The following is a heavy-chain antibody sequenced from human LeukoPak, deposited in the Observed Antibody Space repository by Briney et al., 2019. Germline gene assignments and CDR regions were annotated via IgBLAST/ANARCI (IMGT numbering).Heavy chain of an antibody. CDR1: GYTFTGYY. V-gene: IGHV7-4-1*02. CDR3: ARGSYDSTGYIPY. J-gene: IGHJ4*02. CDR2: INTNTGNP. D-gene: IGHD3-22*01. Sequence: ASVKVSCKASGYTFTGYYMHWVRQAPGQGLEWMGWINTNTGNPMYAQGFTGRFVFSLDTSVSTAYLQISSLKAEDTAVYYCARGSYDSTGYIPYWGQGTLVTVSS.